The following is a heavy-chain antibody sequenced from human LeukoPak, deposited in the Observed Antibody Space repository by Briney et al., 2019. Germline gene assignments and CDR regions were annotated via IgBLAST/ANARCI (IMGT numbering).Heavy chain of an antibody. D-gene: IGHD4-17*01. V-gene: IGHV3-20*01. Sequence: RTGGSLRLSCAASGFTFTSYYMHWVRQAPGKGLEWVSGINWNGGSTGYADSVKGRFTISRDNAKNSLYLQMSSLRAEDTALYHCARDLDYGLDYWGQGTLVTVSS. CDR1: GFTFTSYY. CDR3: ARDLDYGLDY. CDR2: INWNGGST. J-gene: IGHJ4*02.